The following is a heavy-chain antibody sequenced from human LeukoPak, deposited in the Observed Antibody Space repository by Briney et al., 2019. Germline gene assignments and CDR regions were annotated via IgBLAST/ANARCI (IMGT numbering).Heavy chain of an antibody. Sequence: GGSLRLSCAASGLTFSSYAMSWVRQAPGKGPEWVSAISGCGGSTYYADSVKGRFTISRDNSKNTLYLQMNSLRAEDTAVYYCANGQFWIQPYWFDPWGQGTLVTVSS. CDR3: ANGQFWIQPYWFDP. CDR2: ISGCGGST. J-gene: IGHJ5*02. D-gene: IGHD5-18*01. CDR1: GLTFSSYA. V-gene: IGHV3-23*01.